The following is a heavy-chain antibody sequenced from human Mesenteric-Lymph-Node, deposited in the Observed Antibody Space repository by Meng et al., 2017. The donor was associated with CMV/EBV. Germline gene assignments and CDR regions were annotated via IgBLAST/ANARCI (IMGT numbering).Heavy chain of an antibody. CDR3: ARGSSGRRGYFDY. J-gene: IGHJ4*02. CDR1: GFIFSSYS. V-gene: IGHV3-21*01. CDR2: ISSSSSYI. Sequence: GESLKTPCAASGFIFSSYSMNWVRQAPGKGLEWVSFISSSSSYIHHTDPVKGRFTISRDNAKNSLYLQMNSLRAEDTAVYYCARGSSGRRGYFDYWGQGTLVTVSS. D-gene: IGHD6-13*01.